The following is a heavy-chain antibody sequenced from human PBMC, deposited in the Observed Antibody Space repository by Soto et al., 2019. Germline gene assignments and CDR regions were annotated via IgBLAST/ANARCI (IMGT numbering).Heavy chain of an antibody. CDR2: AYYSGST. J-gene: IGHJ5*02. V-gene: IGHV4-59*01. CDR1: GGSISHYC. CDR3: ARDRSTYGGGGTGEVKENWFDP. D-gene: IGHD2-8*01. Sequence: PSETLSLTCTVSGGSISHYCWSWIRQSPGKGLEWIGYAYYSGSTDYNPSLKSRVTMSVDTSKNQVSLKLNSVTTADTAVYYCARDRSTYGGGGTGEVKENWFDPWGPGTLVTVSS.